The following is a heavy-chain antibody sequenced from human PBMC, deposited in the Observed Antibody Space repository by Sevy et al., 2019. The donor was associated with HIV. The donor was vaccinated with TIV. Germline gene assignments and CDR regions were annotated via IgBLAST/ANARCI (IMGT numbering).Heavy chain of an antibody. V-gene: IGHV1-18*01. CDR1: GHTFTSYG. D-gene: IGHD3-22*01. J-gene: IGHJ4*02. CDR2: ISAYNGNT. Sequence: ASVKVSCKASGHTFTSYGISWVRQAPGQGLEWMGWISAYNGNTNYAQKLQGRVTMTTDTSTSTAYMELRSLRSDDTAVYYCARGPYYSDSSGYYYMYDYWGQGTLVTVS. CDR3: ARGPYYSDSSGYYYMYDY.